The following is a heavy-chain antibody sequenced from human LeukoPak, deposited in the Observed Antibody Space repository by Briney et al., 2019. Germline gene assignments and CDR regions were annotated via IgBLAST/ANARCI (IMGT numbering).Heavy chain of an antibody. J-gene: IGHJ3*02. CDR1: GFTFSSYS. CDR2: ISSSSSYI. D-gene: IGHD3-22*01. Sequence: GGSLRLSCAASGFTFSSYSMNWVRQAPGKGLEWVSSISSSSSYIYYADSVKGRFTISRDNAKISLYLQMNSLRAEDTAVYYCASLVVVMARGAFDIWGQGTMVTVSS. CDR3: ASLVVVMARGAFDI. V-gene: IGHV3-21*01.